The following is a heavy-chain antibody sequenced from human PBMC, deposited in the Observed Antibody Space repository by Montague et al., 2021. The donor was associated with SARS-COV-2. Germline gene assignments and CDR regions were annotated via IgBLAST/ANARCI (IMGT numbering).Heavy chain of an antibody. CDR1: GGSISSSNW. J-gene: IGHJ4*02. Sequence: SETLSLTCAVSGGSISSSNWWSWVRQPSGKGLEWIGEIYHSGNTNYNPSLQSRFTISVDKSKNQFSLRLSSVTAADTAVYYCARSSILGAHRFDYWGQGTLATVSS. V-gene: IGHV4-4*02. D-gene: IGHD3-16*01. CDR2: IYHSGNT. CDR3: ARSSILGAHRFDY.